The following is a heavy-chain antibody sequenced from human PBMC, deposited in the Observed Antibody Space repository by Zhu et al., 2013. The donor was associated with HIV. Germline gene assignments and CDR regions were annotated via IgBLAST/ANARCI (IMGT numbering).Heavy chain of an antibody. D-gene: IGHD1-7*01. CDR3: ARGNYPDIDYYYYYGMDV. Sequence: QVQLVQSGAEVKKPGSSVKVSCKASGGTFSSYAISWVRQAPGQGLEWMGGIIPIFGTANYAQKFQGRVTITADESTSTAYMELSSLRSEDTAVYYCARGNYPDIDYYYYYGMDVWGQGTTVTVSS. V-gene: IGHV1-69*01. CDR2: IIPIFGTA. CDR1: GGTFSSYA. J-gene: IGHJ6*02.